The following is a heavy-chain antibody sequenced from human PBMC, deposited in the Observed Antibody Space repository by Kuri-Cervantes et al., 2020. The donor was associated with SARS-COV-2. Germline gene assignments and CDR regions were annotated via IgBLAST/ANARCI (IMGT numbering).Heavy chain of an antibody. CDR1: GFSLSTSGMR. D-gene: IGHD5-24*01. V-gene: IGHV2-70*04. J-gene: IGHJ3*02. Sequence: SGPTLVKPTQTLTLTCTFSGFSLSTSGMRVSWIRQPPGKALEWLARIDWNDDKFYSTSLKTRLTISKDTSKNQVVLTMTNMDPVDTATYYCARTGGYNSDAFDIWGQGTMVTVAS. CDR3: ARTGGYNSDAFDI. CDR2: IDWNDDK.